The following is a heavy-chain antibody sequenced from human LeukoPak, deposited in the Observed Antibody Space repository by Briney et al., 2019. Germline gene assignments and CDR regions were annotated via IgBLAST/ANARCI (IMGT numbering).Heavy chain of an antibody. V-gene: IGHV5-51*01. CDR1: GYSLTSYW. CDR3: VKPAGTGRWFDP. Sequence: GESLKIACKASGYSLTSYWIGWVRQMPGKGVEWMGIIYPGDSDIRYSPSFEGQVSISADTSMNTAYLHWSSLKASDTAMYFCVKPAGTGRWFDPWGQGTLVTVSS. D-gene: IGHD2-8*02. J-gene: IGHJ5*02. CDR2: IYPGDSDI.